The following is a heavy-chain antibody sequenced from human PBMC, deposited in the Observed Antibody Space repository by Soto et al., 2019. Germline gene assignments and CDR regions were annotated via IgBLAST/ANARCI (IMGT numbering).Heavy chain of an antibody. CDR3: AKKNPHGDSNRAGLDP. D-gene: IGHD6-19*01. CDR1: GGTFVSSA. V-gene: IGHV1-69*01. CDR2: IIPILRST. Sequence: QVQLLQSGAELREPGSSVRISCTPSGGTFVSSAFAWVRQAPGGKLEWMGGIIPILRSTKYAEKFLGRLTIRADDSSRTAYLELSSLTFDATAVYFCAKKNPHGDSNRAGLDPWGQGTLVTVST. J-gene: IGHJ5*02.